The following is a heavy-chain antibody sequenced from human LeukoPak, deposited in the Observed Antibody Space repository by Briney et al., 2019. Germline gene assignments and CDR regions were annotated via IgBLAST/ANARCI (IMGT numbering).Heavy chain of an antibody. J-gene: IGHJ3*02. Sequence: GGSLRLSCAASGFTFSSFWMSWVRQAPGKGLEWVANIKQDGSEKYYVDSVRGRFTISRDNAKNSLYLQMNSLRAEDTALYYCAREESDFWSGDPPGYAFDIWGQGTMVTVSS. CDR1: GFTFSSFW. CDR2: IKQDGSEK. D-gene: IGHD3-3*01. CDR3: AREESDFWSGDPPGYAFDI. V-gene: IGHV3-7*03.